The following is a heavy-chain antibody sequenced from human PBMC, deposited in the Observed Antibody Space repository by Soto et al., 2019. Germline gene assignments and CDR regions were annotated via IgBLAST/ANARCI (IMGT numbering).Heavy chain of an antibody. CDR2: ISSNGGST. CDR1: GFTFSNAW. Sequence: PGGSLRLSCAASGFTFSNAWMSWVRQAPGKGLEYVSAISSNGGSTYYADSVKGRFTISRDNSKNTLYLQMSSLRAEDTAVYYCVNGGVSEGYYYGMDVWGQGTTVTVS. J-gene: IGHJ6*02. V-gene: IGHV3-64D*06. D-gene: IGHD1-26*01. CDR3: VNGGVSEGYYYGMDV.